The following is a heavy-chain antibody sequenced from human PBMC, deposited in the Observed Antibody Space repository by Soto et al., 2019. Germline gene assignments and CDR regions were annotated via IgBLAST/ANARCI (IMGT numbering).Heavy chain of an antibody. CDR3: ARGGRRSPGMDV. V-gene: IGHV4-31*03. CDR1: GGSISSGGYY. Sequence: QVQLQESGPGLVKPSQTLSLTCTVSGGSISSGGYYWSWIRQHPGKGLEWIGYIYYSGSTYYNPSLKRRVTISVDTSKNLFSLKLSSVTAADTAVYYCARGGRRSPGMDVWGQGTTVTVSS. J-gene: IGHJ6*02. CDR2: IYYSGST.